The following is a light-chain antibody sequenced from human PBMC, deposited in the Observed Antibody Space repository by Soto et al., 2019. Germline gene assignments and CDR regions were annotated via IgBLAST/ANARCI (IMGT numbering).Light chain of an antibody. CDR2: GAS. V-gene: IGKV3-20*01. Sequence: EIVLTQSPGTLSLSPGERATLSCRASQSVSSSYLAWYQQKPGQAPRLLIYGASSRATGIPDRFSGSGSGTDFTLTISRLEPEDFAVYYCQQYGSSPPMYTFGQGTKLGIK. CDR3: QQYGSSPPMYT. J-gene: IGKJ2*01. CDR1: QSVSSSY.